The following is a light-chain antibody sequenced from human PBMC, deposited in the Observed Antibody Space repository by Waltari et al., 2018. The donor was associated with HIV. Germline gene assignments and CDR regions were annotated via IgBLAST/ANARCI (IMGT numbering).Light chain of an antibody. CDR2: DNT. CDR3: GTWDSSLSAVL. J-gene: IGLJ2*01. V-gene: IGLV1-51*01. Sequence: QSVLTQPPSVSAAPGQKVTISCSGSRPNIGSNRVFWYQQLPGTAPKLLIYDNTKRPSGIPDRFSGSKSGTLATLGITGLQTGDEADYYCGTWDSSLSAVLFGGGTKLTVL. CDR1: RPNIGSNR.